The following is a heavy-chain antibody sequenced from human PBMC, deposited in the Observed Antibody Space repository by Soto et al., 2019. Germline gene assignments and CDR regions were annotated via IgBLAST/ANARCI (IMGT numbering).Heavy chain of an antibody. V-gene: IGHV4-59*01. CDR1: GGSISSYY. Sequence: SETLSLTCTVSGGSISSYYWSWIRQPPGKGLEWIGYIYYSGSTNYNPSLKSRVTISVDTSKNQFSLKLSSVTAADTAVYYCARAKRYSGYDFLGYYYYMDVWGKGTTVTVSS. D-gene: IGHD5-12*01. CDR2: IYYSGST. J-gene: IGHJ6*03. CDR3: ARAKRYSGYDFLGYYYYMDV.